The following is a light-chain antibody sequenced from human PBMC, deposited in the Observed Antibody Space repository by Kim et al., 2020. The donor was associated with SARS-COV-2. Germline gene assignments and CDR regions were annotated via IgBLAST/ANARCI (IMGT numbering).Light chain of an antibody. V-gene: IGLV2-14*01. CDR3: SSYTHTYYV. CDR1: NNY. J-gene: IGLJ1*01. CDR2: DVT. Sequence: QSALTQPASVSGSPGQSITISCTGTNNYVSWYQQDPGQAPRLIIYDVTERPSGVSSRFSGSKSGSTAYLTISGLQAEDETDYYCSSYTHTYYVFGMGTKVTVL.